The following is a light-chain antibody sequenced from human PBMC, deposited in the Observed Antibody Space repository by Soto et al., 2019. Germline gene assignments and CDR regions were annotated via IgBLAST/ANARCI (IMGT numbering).Light chain of an antibody. V-gene: IGKV3-11*01. CDR3: QQRGTLPSLS. CDR2: DPS. CDR1: QTVNY. Sequence: EIVLTQSPATLSLSPGERATLSCRASQTVNYLAWYQQKPGQSPRLLIFDPSNRATGIPAKFSGSGSGTDFTLAISSLEPEDLSGYYCQQRGTLPSLSFGGGTKVEI. J-gene: IGKJ4*01.